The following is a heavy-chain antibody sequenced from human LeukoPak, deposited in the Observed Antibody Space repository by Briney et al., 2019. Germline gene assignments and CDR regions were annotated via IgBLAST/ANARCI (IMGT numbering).Heavy chain of an antibody. J-gene: IGHJ3*02. D-gene: IGHD5-24*01. V-gene: IGHV3-74*01. CDR1: GFTFSSYW. CDR2: INTDGSST. CDR3: ARSTRWLQSHDAFDI. Sequence: QTGGSLRLSCAASGFTFSSYWMHWVRQAPGKGLVWVSRINTDGSSTSYADSVKGRFTISRDNAKNTLYLQMNSLRAEDTAVYYCARSTRWLQSHDAFDIWGQGAMVTVSS.